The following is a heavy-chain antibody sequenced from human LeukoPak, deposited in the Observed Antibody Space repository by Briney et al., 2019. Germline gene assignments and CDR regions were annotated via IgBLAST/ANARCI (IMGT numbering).Heavy chain of an antibody. J-gene: IGHJ4*02. CDR1: GFTFSSYE. V-gene: IGHV3-48*03. CDR3: ARVLKGRAPFDY. Sequence: GGSLRLSCAASGFTFSSYEMNWVRQAPGKGLEWVSYISSSGSTIYYADSVKGRFTISRDNAKNSLYLQMNSLRAEDTAVYYCARVLKGRAPFDYWGQGTLVTVSS. CDR2: ISSSGSTI.